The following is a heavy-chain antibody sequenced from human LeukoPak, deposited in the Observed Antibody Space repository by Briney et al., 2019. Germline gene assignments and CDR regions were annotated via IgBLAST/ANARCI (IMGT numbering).Heavy chain of an antibody. V-gene: IGHV3-7*01. J-gene: IGHJ4*02. Sequence: GGSLRLSCVVSGSMFRNYWMSWLRQAPGKGLEWVASINPDGSVKKDVDSVKGRFTISRDNADNSLYLQMNSLRADDTAVYYCARLFGGVTIYDYWGQGTLVAVSS. CDR3: ARLFGGVTIYDY. CDR1: GSMFRNYW. D-gene: IGHD3-3*01. CDR2: INPDGSVK.